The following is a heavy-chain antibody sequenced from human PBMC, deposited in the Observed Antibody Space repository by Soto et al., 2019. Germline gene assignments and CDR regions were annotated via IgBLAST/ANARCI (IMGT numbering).Heavy chain of an antibody. CDR1: GYTLTELS. CDR2: FDPEDGET. V-gene: IGHV1-24*01. D-gene: IGHD3-3*01. CDR3: ARDTYYDFWSGYRIFEY. Sequence: ASVKVSCKVSGYTLTELSMHWVRQAPGKGLEWMGGFDPEDGETIYAQKFQGRVTMAEDTSTGTAYMELSSLRSEDTAVYYCARDTYYDFWSGYRIFEYWGQGTLVTVSS. J-gene: IGHJ4*02.